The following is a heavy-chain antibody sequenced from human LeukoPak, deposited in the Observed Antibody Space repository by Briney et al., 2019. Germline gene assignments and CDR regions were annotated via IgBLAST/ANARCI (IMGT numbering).Heavy chain of an antibody. Sequence: PGGSLRLSCAASGFTFSSYAMSCVRQAPGKGLEWVSYISSSSSTIYYADSVKGRFAISRDNAKNSLYLQMNSLRAEDTAVYYCARGRFGVSSSWGDYWGQGTLVTVSS. CDR1: GFTFSSYA. CDR2: ISSSSSTI. J-gene: IGHJ4*02. D-gene: IGHD6-13*01. CDR3: ARGRFGVSSSWGDY. V-gene: IGHV3-48*04.